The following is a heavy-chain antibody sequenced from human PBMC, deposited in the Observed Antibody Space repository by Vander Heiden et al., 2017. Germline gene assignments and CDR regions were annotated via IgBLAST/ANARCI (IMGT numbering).Heavy chain of an antibody. V-gene: IGHV1-69*01. D-gene: IGHD3-10*01. J-gene: IGHJ4*02. CDR3: ASGIWFGELSYLFDY. CDR2: IIPIFGTA. CDR1: GGTFSSYA. Sequence: QVQLVQSGAEVKKPGSSVKVSCKASGGTFSSYAISWGRQAPGQGLAWMGGIIPIFGTANYAQKFQGRVTITADESTSTAYMELSSLRSEDTAVYYCASGIWFGELSYLFDYWGQGTLVTVSS.